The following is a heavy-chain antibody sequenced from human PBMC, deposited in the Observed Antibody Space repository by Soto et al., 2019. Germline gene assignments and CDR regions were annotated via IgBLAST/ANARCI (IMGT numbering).Heavy chain of an antibody. V-gene: IGHV1-18*01. CDR2: ISAYNGNT. CDR1: GYTFTSYG. J-gene: IGHJ6*02. CDR3: ARVGSSGWSHYYHYYYGMDV. Sequence: ASVKVSCKASGYTFTSYGISWVRQAPGQGLEWMGWISAYNGNTNYAQKLQGRVTMTTDTSTSTAYMELRSLRSDDTAVYYCARVGSSGWSHYYHYYYGMDVWGQGTTVTV. D-gene: IGHD6-19*01.